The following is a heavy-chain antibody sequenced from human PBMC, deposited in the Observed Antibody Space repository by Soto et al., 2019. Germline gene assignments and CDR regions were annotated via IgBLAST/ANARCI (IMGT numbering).Heavy chain of an antibody. D-gene: IGHD5-12*01. CDR3: ARDDAIVATHFDY. CDR1: GFTFSSYS. CDR2: ISSSSSTI. Sequence: GGSLRLSCAASGFTFSSYSMNWVRQAPGKGLEWVSYISSSSSTIYYADSVKGRFTISRDNAKNSLYLQMNSLRAEDTAVYYCARDDAIVATHFDYWGQGTLVTVSS. V-gene: IGHV3-48*01. J-gene: IGHJ4*02.